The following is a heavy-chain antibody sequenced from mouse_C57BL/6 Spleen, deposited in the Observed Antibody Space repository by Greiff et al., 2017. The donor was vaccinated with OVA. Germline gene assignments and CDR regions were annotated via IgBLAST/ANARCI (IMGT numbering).Heavy chain of an antibody. J-gene: IGHJ4*01. CDR2: IDPSDSYT. CDR3: ARSREGLTAYYAMDY. Sequence: VQLQQPGAELVMPGASVKLSCKASGYTFTSYWMHWVKQRPGQGLEWIGEIDPSDSYTNYNQKFKGKSTLTVDKSSSTAYMQLSSLTSEDSAVYYCARSREGLTAYYAMDYWGQGTSVTVSS. V-gene: IGHV1-69*01. D-gene: IGHD1-1*01. CDR1: GYTFTSYW.